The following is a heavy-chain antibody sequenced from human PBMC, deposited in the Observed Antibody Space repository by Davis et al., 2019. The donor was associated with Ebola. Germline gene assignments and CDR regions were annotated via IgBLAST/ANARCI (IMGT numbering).Heavy chain of an antibody. J-gene: IGHJ4*02. Sequence: GESLKISCAASGFTFSSYSMNWVRQAPGKGLEWVSSISSSSSYIYYADSVKGRFTISIDNAKNSLYLQMNSLRAEDTAVYYCARARWLQSIYFDYWGQGTLVTVSS. V-gene: IGHV3-21*04. CDR2: ISSSSSYI. CDR3: ARARWLQSIYFDY. D-gene: IGHD5-24*01. CDR1: GFTFSSYS.